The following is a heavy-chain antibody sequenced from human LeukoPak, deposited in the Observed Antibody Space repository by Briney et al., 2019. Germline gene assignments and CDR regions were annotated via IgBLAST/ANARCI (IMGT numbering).Heavy chain of an antibody. Sequence: GGSLRLSCAASGFTFNDYDMHWVRQATGRGLEWVSAIGTAGDTYYTGSVKGRFTISRENAKNSLYLQMNSLRAGDTAVYYCARVAKERVGGVYYFDYWGQGTLVTVSS. J-gene: IGHJ4*02. D-gene: IGHD1-1*01. CDR1: GFTFNDYD. V-gene: IGHV3-13*01. CDR2: IGTAGDT. CDR3: ARVAKERVGGVYYFDY.